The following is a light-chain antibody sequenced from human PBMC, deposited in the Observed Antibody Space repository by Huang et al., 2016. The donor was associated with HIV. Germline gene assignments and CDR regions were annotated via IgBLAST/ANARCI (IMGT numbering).Light chain of an antibody. CDR1: QSLLHSRTFNY. Sequence: DIVMTQSPLFLSVSPGEPASMSCTSSQSLLHSRTFNYLDWYRQRPGQSPKLLIYLASNQASGVPVRFSGSGSGTNFTLRISAVEPEDAANYYCMQSLQTPRAFGQGTRVEVK. CDR3: MQSLQTPRA. V-gene: IGKV2-28*01. J-gene: IGKJ1*01. CDR2: LAS.